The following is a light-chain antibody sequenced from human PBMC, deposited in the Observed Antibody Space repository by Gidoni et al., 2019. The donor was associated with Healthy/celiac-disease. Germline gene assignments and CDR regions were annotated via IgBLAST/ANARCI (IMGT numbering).Light chain of an antibody. J-gene: IGKJ2*01. CDR1: QRISSW. CDR3: QQYNSYSYT. V-gene: IGKV1-5*01. CDR2: DAS. Sequence: DIQMTQSPSTLSASVGDRVTITCRASQRISSWLAWYQQKPGKAPKLLSYDASSLESGVPSRFSGSGSGTEFTLTISSLQPDDFATYYCQQYNSYSYTFGQGTKLEIK.